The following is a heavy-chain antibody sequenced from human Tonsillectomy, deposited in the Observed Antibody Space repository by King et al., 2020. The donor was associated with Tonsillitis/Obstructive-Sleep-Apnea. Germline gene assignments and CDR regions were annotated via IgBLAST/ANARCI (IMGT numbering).Heavy chain of an antibody. D-gene: IGHD3-10*01. CDR3: ARGLKVRGGIHTKPIYSFDY. J-gene: IGHJ4*02. V-gene: IGHV1-8*01. Sequence: HVQLVQSGAEVKKPGASVKVSCKASGYTFTSYDINWVRQATGQGLEWMGWMNPNSGNTGYAQKFQGRVTMTRNTSISTAYMELSSLRSEDTAVYYCARGLKVRGGIHTKPIYSFDYWGQGTLVTVSS. CDR2: MNPNSGNT. CDR1: GYTFTSYD.